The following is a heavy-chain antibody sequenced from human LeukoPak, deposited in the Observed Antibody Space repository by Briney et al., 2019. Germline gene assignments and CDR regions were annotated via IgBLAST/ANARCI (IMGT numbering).Heavy chain of an antibody. J-gene: IGHJ4*02. CDR1: GFIFSNNW. V-gene: IGHV3-7*01. D-gene: IGHD3-16*01. CDR3: AREVMGDFDY. CDR2: IKQDGNDK. Sequence: GGSLRLSCAASGFIFSNNWMSWVRQAPGKGLEWVAHIKQDGNDKYYVDSVKGRFTISRDNAKNSLHLQMNSLRAEDTAVYYCAREVMGDFDYWGQGTLVTVSS.